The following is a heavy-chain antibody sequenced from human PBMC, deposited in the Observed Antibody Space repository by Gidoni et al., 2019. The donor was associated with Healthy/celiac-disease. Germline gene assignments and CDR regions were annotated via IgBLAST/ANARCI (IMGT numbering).Heavy chain of an antibody. J-gene: IGHJ4*02. CDR1: GGSISSYY. Sequence: QVQLQESGPGLVKPSETLSLTCTVSGGSISSYYWSWIRQPPGKGLEWIGYIYYSGRTNYNPSLKSRVTISVDTSKNQFSLKLSSVTAADTAVYYCARYRGGAPAFDYWGQGTLVTVSS. CDR2: IYYSGRT. CDR3: ARYRGGAPAFDY. D-gene: IGHD1-26*01. V-gene: IGHV4-59*01.